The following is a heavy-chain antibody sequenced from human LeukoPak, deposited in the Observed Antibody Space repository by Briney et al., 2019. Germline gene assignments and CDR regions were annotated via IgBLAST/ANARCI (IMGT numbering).Heavy chain of an antibody. J-gene: IGHJ4*02. D-gene: IGHD1-26*01. V-gene: IGHV3-15*01. CDR2: IKSKTDGGTI. Sequence: GGSLRLSCSASGFTFTNAWMGWVRQAPGKGLEWVGRIKSKTDGGTIDYAAPVKGRFTISRDDSKNTLYLQMNSLKTEDTAVYYCSTDYLIIVGAYQNYWGQGTLVTVSS. CDR3: STDYLIIVGAYQNY. CDR1: GFTFTNAW.